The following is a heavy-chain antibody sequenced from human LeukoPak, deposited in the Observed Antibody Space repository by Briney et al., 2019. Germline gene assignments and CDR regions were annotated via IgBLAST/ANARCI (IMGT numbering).Heavy chain of an antibody. V-gene: IGHV1-69*13. J-gene: IGHJ5*02. Sequence: SVKVSCKASGGTFSSYAISWVRQAPGQGLEWMGGIIPIFGTANYAQKFQGRVTITADESTSTAYMELSSLRSEDTAVYYCATGGVYGSGSYYHWGQGTLVTVSS. CDR2: IIPIFGTA. CDR3: ATGGVYGSGSYYH. D-gene: IGHD3-10*01. CDR1: GGTFSSYA.